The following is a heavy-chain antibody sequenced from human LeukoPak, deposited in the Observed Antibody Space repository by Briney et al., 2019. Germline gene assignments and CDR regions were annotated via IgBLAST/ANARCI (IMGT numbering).Heavy chain of an antibody. D-gene: IGHD3-10*01. V-gene: IGHV3-53*01. CDR2: IYSGGST. J-gene: IGHJ6*03. Sequence: GGSLRLSCAASGFTVSSNYMSWVRQAPGKGLEWVSVIYSGGSTYYADSVKGRFTISRDNSKNTLYLQMNSLRAEDTAVYYCASGSGSYRTPSHYMDIWGTGNPFSVSS. CDR3: ASGSGSYRTPSHYMDI. CDR1: GFTVSSNY.